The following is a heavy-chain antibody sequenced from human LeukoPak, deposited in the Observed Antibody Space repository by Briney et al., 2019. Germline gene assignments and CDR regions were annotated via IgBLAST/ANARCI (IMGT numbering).Heavy chain of an antibody. D-gene: IGHD3-10*01. CDR1: GFTFSSYD. CDR3: ARGGRYYYGSGSYYPRFSPDGMDV. CDR2: IGTAGDT. V-gene: IGHV3-13*01. Sequence: GGSLRLSCAASGFTFSSYDMHWVRQATGKGLEWVSAIGTAGDTYYPGSVKGRFTISRENAKNSLYLQMNSLRAGDTAVYYWARGGRYYYGSGSYYPRFSPDGMDVWGQGTTVTVSS. J-gene: IGHJ6*02.